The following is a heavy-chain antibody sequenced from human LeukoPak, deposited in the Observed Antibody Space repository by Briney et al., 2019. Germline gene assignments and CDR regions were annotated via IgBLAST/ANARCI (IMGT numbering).Heavy chain of an antibody. CDR1: GFTFSSYA. J-gene: IGHJ4*02. D-gene: IGHD3-22*01. Sequence: GRSLRLSCAASGFTFSSYAMHWVRQAPGKGLEWVAVISYDGSNKYYADSVKGRFTISRDNSKNTLYLQMNSLRAEDTAVYYCARDVVSYYYDSSGLAYWGQGTLVTVSS. V-gene: IGHV3-30-3*01. CDR3: ARDVVSYYYDSSGLAY. CDR2: ISYDGSNK.